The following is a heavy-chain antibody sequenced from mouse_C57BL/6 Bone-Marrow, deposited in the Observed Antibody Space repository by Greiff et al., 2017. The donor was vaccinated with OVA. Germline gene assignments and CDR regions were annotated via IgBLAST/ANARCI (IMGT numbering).Heavy chain of an antibody. J-gene: IGHJ3*01. D-gene: IGHD2-2*01. Sequence: QVQLQQPGAELVKPGASVKMSCKASGYTFTSYWINWVKQRPGQGLEWIGDISPGSGSTNYNEKFKSKATLTVDTSSSTAYMQLSSLTSEDSAFYYCARVGVWLPFSYWGQGTLVTVSA. V-gene: IGHV1-55*01. CDR2: ISPGSGST. CDR1: GYTFTSYW. CDR3: ARVGVWLPFSY.